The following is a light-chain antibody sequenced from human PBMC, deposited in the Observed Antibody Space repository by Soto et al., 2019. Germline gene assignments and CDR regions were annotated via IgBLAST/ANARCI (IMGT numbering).Light chain of an antibody. CDR2: AAS. J-gene: IGKJ3*01. CDR3: LQHNSYPFT. Sequence: DIQMTQSPSSLSASVGDRVTITCRASQGIRNYLGWYQQKPGKAPKRLIYAASSLQGGVPSRFSGSGSGTEFTPTITTLQPEDFATYYCLQHNSYPFTFGPGTKVDIK. V-gene: IGKV1-17*01. CDR1: QGIRNY.